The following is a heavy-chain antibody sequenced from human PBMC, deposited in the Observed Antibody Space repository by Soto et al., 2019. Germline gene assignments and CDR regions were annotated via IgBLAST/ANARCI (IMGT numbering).Heavy chain of an antibody. J-gene: IGHJ4*02. CDR1: GGSIRSYY. V-gene: IGHV4-59*08. CDR3: ARQDGSGRYPFDY. D-gene: IGHD3-10*01. CDR2: IYYSGST. Sequence: KPSETLSLTCSVSGGSIRSYYWSWIRQPPGKGLEWIGYIYYSGSTNYNPSLKSRVTISVDTSKNQFSLKLTSVTAADTAVYYCARQDGSGRYPFDYWGRGILVTVSS.